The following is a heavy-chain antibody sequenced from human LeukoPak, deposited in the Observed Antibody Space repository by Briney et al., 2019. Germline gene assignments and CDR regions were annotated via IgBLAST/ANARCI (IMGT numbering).Heavy chain of an antibody. J-gene: IGHJ3*02. CDR1: GFTFSSYR. V-gene: IGHV3-21*01. D-gene: IGHD2/OR15-2a*01. Sequence: GGSLRLSCAASGFTFSSYRMNWARQAPGKGLEWVSSISASPYIYYADSVKGRFTISRDDSKNPLYLQMNSLRAEDTALYYCARGGLSGQRTDLFDIWGQGTMVAVSS. CDR3: ARGGLSGQRTDLFDI. CDR2: ISASPYI.